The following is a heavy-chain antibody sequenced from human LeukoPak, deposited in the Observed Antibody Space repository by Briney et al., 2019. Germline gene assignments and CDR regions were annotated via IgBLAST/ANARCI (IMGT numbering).Heavy chain of an antibody. Sequence: SETLSLTCTVSGGSISSYYWSWIRQPPGKGLEWIGYIYYSGSTNYNPSLKSRVTISVDTTKNQFSLKLSSVTAADTAVYYCARRPYYESSGNYYGMDVWGQGTTVPVSS. CDR2: IYYSGST. D-gene: IGHD3-22*01. V-gene: IGHV4-59*01. CDR3: ARRPYYESSGNYYGMDV. CDR1: GGSISSYY. J-gene: IGHJ6*02.